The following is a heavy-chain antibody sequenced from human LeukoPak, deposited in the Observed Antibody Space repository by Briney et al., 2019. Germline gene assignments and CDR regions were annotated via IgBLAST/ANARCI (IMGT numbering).Heavy chain of an antibody. V-gene: IGHV4-34*01. CDR2: INHSGST. D-gene: IGHD5-18*01. J-gene: IGHJ4*02. CDR1: GGSFSGYY. CDR3: ARITAMVTGALDY. Sequence: SETLSLTCAVYGGSFSGYYWSWIRQPPGKGLEWIGEINHSGSTNYNPSLKSRVTISVDTSKNQFSLKLSSVTAADTAVYYCARITAMVTGALDYWGQGTLVTVSS.